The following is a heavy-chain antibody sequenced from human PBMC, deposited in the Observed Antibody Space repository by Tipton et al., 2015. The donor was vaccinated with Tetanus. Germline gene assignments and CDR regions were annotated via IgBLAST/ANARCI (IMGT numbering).Heavy chain of an antibody. V-gene: IGHV4-38-2*02. CDR2: IYHSGST. CDR3: ARDQSVAGTGNWFDP. CDR1: GYSISSGYY. D-gene: IGHD6-19*01. J-gene: IGHJ5*02. Sequence: TLSLTCAVSGYSISSGYYWGWIRQPPGKGLEWIGSIYHSGSTYYNPSLKSRVTISVDTSKNHFSRKLSSVTAADTAVYYCARDQSVAGTGNWFDPWGQGTLVTVSS.